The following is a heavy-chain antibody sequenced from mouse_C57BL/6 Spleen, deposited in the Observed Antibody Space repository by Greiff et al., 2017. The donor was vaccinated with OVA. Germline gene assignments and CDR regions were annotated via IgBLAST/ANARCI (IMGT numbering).Heavy chain of an antibody. V-gene: IGHV1-64*01. CDR2: IHPNSGST. J-gene: IGHJ2*01. D-gene: IGHD4-1*01. Sequence: QVQLQQPGAELVKPGASVKLSCKASGYTFTSYWMHWVKQRPEQGLEWIGMIHPNSGSTNYNEKFKSKATLTVDKSSSTAYMQLSSLTSEDSAVYYSARRDWDYFDYWGQGTTLTVSS. CDR1: GYTFTSYW. CDR3: ARRDWDYFDY.